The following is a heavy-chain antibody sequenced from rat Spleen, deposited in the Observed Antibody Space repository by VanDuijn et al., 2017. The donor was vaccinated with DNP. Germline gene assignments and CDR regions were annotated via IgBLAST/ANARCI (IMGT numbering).Heavy chain of an antibody. CDR1: GFTFTDYY. Sequence: EVQLVESGGGFVQPGGSLKLSCAASGFTFTDYYMAWVRQAPTTGLEWVAAIRPGGGNTYYRDSVKGRFTVSRDNAKNSQYLQMDSLRSEYTAIYYCATGVYGGYEDWFAHWGQGTLVTVSS. J-gene: IGHJ3*01. D-gene: IGHD1-11*01. V-gene: IGHV5S13*01. CDR2: IRPGGGNT. CDR3: ATGVYGGYEDWFAH.